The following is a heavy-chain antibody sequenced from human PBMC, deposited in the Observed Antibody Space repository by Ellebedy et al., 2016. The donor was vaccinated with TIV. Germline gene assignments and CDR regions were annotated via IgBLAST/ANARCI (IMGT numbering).Heavy chain of an antibody. D-gene: IGHD3-10*02. J-gene: IGHJ4*02. V-gene: IGHV3-7*01. Sequence: PGGSLRLSCVDSGLTFSNYWMSWVRQAPGKGLEWVAFTKADGSETYYVDSVKGRFTISRDNGKNSLYLQMNSLSAEDTAMYYCARYVRALDYWGQGTLVTVSS. CDR1: GLTFSNYW. CDR3: ARYVRALDY. CDR2: TKADGSET.